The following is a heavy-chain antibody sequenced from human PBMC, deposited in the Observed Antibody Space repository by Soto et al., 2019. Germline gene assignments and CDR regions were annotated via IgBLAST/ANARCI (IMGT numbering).Heavy chain of an antibody. V-gene: IGHV4-34*01. CDR1: GGSFSGYY. J-gene: IGHJ4*02. CDR2: INHSGST. CDR3: ARTRGDYGDLDY. Sequence: SETLSLTCAVYGGSFSGYYWSWIRQPPGKGLEWIGEINHSGSTNYNPSLKSRVTISVDKSKNQFSLKLSSVTAADTAVYYCARTRGDYGDLDYWGQGTLVTVSS. D-gene: IGHD4-17*01.